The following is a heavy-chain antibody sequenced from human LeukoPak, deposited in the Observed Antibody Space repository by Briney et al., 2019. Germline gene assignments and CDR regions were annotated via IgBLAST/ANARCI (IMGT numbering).Heavy chain of an antibody. CDR2: INAGNGNT. D-gene: IGHD3-16*01. Sequence: GASVKVSFKASGYTFTIYAMHWVRQAPGQRREGMGWINAGNGNTKYSQKFQGRVTITRDTSASTAYMELSSLRSEDTAVYYCASYDYVWGSYYTTPLDYWGQGTLVTVSS. CDR3: ASYDYVWGSYYTTPLDY. J-gene: IGHJ4*02. V-gene: IGHV1-3*01. CDR1: GYTFTIYA.